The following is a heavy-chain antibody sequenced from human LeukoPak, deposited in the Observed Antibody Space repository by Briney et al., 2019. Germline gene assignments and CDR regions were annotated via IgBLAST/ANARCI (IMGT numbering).Heavy chain of an antibody. D-gene: IGHD6-13*01. Sequence: SETLSLTCTVSGGSISGSTYYWGWIRQPPGKGLEWIGSIYYSGTTYYNPPLKSRVTISVDTSKNQFYLKLSSVTAADTAVYYCARPHSRTKAMDYWGQGTLVTVSS. CDR1: GGSISGSTYY. V-gene: IGHV4-39*01. CDR3: ARPHSRTKAMDY. CDR2: IYYSGTT. J-gene: IGHJ4*02.